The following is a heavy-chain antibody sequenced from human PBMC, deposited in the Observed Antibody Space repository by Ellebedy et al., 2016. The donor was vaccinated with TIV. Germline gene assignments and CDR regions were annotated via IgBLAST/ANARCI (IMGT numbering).Heavy chain of an antibody. V-gene: IGHV4-39*01. CDR3: ATFNQYYTYLGV. D-gene: IGHD1-14*01. J-gene: IGHJ6*03. Sequence: SETLSLTXTVPGDSTSSSSDYWVWIRQPPGKGPAWIGTISNRDRTDYNPSLKSRVFILVDASKNQFFLKLTSVTAADTAVYYCATFNQYYTYLGVWGKGTTVIVSS. CDR2: ISNRDRT. CDR1: GDSTSSSSDY.